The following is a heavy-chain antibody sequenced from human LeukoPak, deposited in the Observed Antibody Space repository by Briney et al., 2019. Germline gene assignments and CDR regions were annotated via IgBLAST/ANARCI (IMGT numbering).Heavy chain of an antibody. D-gene: IGHD3-10*01. J-gene: IGHJ6*02. Sequence: PSETLSLTCTVSGGSISAYDWSWIRQPPGKGLEWIGNIYDSQISSYNPSLKSRVTISLDTSQNQLSLDLSSVTAADTAVYYCARHSLVFYGSGSYFLNSMDVWGQGTTVTVSS. CDR3: ARHSLVFYGSGSYFLNSMDV. CDR1: GGSISAYD. CDR2: IYDSQIS. V-gene: IGHV4-59*08.